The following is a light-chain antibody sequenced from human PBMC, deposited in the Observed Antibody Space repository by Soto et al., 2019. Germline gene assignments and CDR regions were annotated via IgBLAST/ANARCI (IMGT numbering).Light chain of an antibody. Sequence: QSALTQPPSASGSPGQTVTISCTGTSSNVGGYYYVSWYQQHPGTAPKLLIYEDSKRPSGVPDRFSGSKSGNTASLTVSGLEDEDEDYYYCSSYARSSNLVFCGGTKLTVL. J-gene: IGLJ2*01. CDR3: SSYARSSNLV. CDR2: EDS. V-gene: IGLV2-8*01. CDR1: SSNVGGYYY.